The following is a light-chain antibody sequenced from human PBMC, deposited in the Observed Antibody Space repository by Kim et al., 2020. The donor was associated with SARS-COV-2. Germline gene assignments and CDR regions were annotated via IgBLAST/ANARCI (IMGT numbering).Light chain of an antibody. CDR3: SSYSSSSAPVV. CDR2: DVS. J-gene: IGLJ2*01. CDR1: NSDVGSYDY. V-gene: IGLV2-14*03. Sequence: QSALTQPASVSGSPGQSITISCTGTNSDVGSYDYVSWYQQNPGKAPKFVMFDVSHRPSGVSNRFSGSKSGNTASLTISGLQPEDEADYYCSSYSSSSAPVVFGGGTKVTVL.